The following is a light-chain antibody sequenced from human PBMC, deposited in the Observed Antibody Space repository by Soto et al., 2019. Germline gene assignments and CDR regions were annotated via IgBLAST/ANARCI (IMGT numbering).Light chain of an antibody. CDR2: AAS. CDR1: QSVTVNS. Sequence: EIVLTQSPVTLSLSPGEGVTLSCRASQSVTVNSLAWYQQKPGQAPRLLIYAASTRAAAVPDRFTGSGSGTGFALTISRLEPEDFGVYYCQQYGDSPLTSGPGTKVDI. V-gene: IGKV3-20*01. CDR3: QQYGDSPLT. J-gene: IGKJ3*01.